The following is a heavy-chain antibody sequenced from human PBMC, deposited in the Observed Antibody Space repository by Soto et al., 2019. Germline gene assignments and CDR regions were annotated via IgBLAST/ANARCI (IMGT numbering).Heavy chain of an antibody. CDR2: ISYDGSNK. CDR1: GFTFSSYG. Sequence: QVQLVESGGGVVQPGRSLRLSCAASGFTFSSYGMHWVRQAPGKGLEWVAVISYDGSNKYYADSVKGRFTISRDNSKNSLYLHMNSLRAEDTAVYYCAGEGFCSSTSCYLYYYGMDVWGQGTTVTVSS. V-gene: IGHV3-30*03. CDR3: AGEGFCSSTSCYLYYYGMDV. D-gene: IGHD2-2*01. J-gene: IGHJ6*02.